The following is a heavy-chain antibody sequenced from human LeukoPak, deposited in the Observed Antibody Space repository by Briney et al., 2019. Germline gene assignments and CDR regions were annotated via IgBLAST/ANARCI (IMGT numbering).Heavy chain of an antibody. J-gene: IGHJ2*01. D-gene: IGHD6-19*01. CDR1: GGSISSGSYY. CDR3: AGSSGWYWYFDL. CDR2: IYTSGST. V-gene: IGHV4-61*02. Sequence: SETLSLTCTVSGGSISSGSYYWSWIRQPAGKGLEWIGRIYTSGSTNYNPSLKSRVTISVDTSKNQFSLKLSSVTAADTAVYYCAGSSGWYWYFDLWGRGTLVTVSS.